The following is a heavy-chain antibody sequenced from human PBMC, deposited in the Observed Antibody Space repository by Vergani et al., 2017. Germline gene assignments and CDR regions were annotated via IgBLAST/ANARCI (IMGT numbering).Heavy chain of an antibody. CDR1: GFTFGYYA. J-gene: IGHJ4*02. CDR3: AKDQGSSWYRLTGY. V-gene: IGHV3-49*03. D-gene: IGHD6-13*01. CDR2: IRSKAYGQAT. Sequence: EVQLVESGGDLVQPGRSLRLSCTASGFTFGYYAMDWFRQAPGQGLEWVVGIRSKAYGQATIYAASVKGRFTISRDNSKNTLYLQMNSLRAEDTAVYYCAKDQGSSWYRLTGYWGQGTLVTVSS.